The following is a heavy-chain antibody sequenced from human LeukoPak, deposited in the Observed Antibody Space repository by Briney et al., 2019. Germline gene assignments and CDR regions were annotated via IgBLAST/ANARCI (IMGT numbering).Heavy chain of an antibody. D-gene: IGHD3-9*01. V-gene: IGHV4-59*01. J-gene: IGHJ6*03. Sequence: SETLSLTCTVSGGSISSYYWSWIRQPPGKGLEWIGYIYYSGSTNYNPSLKSRVTISVDTSKNQFSLKPSSVTAADTAVYYCARTYYHTLYYYYYMDVWGKGTTVTISS. CDR2: IYYSGST. CDR1: GGSISSYY. CDR3: ARTYYHTLYYYYYMDV.